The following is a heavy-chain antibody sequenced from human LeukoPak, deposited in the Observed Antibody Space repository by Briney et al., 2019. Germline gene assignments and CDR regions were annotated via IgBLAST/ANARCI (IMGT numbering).Heavy chain of an antibody. J-gene: IGHJ4*02. D-gene: IGHD5-24*01. CDR3: VKDGGWVQYAN. CDR2: IRTDGVTT. CDR1: GFTFSNHG. Sequence: GGSLRLSCAASGFTFSNHGMNWVRQAPGKGLEWVSGIRTDGVTTYYADSVKGRFIISRDNSQNTVWLQMNSLSAEDAAVYYCVKDGGWVQYANWGQGTLVTVSS. V-gene: IGHV3-23*01.